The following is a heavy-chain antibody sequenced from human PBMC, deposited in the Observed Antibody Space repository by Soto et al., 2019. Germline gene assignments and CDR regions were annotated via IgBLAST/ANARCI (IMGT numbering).Heavy chain of an antibody. CDR2: IYYSGST. D-gene: IGHD6-25*01. V-gene: IGHV4-39*01. CDR3: ASKAGIAAGNWFDP. Sequence: SETLSLTCTVSGGSISSSSYYWVWIRQPPGKGLEWIGSIYYSGSTYYNPSLKSQVTISVDTSKNQFSLKLSSVTAADTAVYYCASKAGIAAGNWFDPWGQGTLVTVSS. CDR1: GGSISSSSYY. J-gene: IGHJ5*02.